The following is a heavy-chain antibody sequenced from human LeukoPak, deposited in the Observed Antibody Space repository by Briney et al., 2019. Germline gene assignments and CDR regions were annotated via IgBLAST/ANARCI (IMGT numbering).Heavy chain of an antibody. CDR1: GYTFTSYD. Sequence: ASVKVSCKASGYTFTSYDINWVRQATGQGLEWMGWMNPNSGNTGYAQKSQGRVTMTRNTSISTAYMELSSLRSEDTAVYYCARVIREAGYDFWSGYYRSHYYYYMDVWGKGTTVTVSS. D-gene: IGHD3-3*01. J-gene: IGHJ6*03. CDR2: MNPNSGNT. CDR3: ARVIREAGYDFWSGYYRSHYYYYMDV. V-gene: IGHV1-8*01.